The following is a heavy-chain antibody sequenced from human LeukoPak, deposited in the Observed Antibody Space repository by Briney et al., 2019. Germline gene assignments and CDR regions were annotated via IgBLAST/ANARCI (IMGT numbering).Heavy chain of an antibody. Sequence: GASVKVSCKASGGTFSSYAISWVRQAPGQGLEWMGRIIPILGIANYAQKFQGRVTITSDTSASTTYMELSSLRSEDTAVYYCARDRDNSANCFGYWGQGTLVTVSS. CDR1: GGTFSSYA. V-gene: IGHV1-69*04. J-gene: IGHJ4*02. D-gene: IGHD2/OR15-2a*01. CDR3: ARDRDNSANCFGY. CDR2: IIPILGIA.